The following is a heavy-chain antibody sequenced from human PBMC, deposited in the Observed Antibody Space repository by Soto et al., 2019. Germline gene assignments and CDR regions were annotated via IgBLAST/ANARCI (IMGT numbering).Heavy chain of an antibody. Sequence: QVQLVQSGAEVTKPGASVKLSCKASGYTFTSYYIHWVRQAPGQGLEWVAMINPGGGRTKNAQMFQGRVTLIRDTSTGTVDMELSSLTSAETAVYYCARGPSCGGDCYLFDYWGQGALVTVSS. V-gene: IGHV1-46*01. D-gene: IGHD2-21*02. CDR1: GYTFTSYY. J-gene: IGHJ4*02. CDR2: INPGGGRT. CDR3: ARGPSCGGDCYLFDY.